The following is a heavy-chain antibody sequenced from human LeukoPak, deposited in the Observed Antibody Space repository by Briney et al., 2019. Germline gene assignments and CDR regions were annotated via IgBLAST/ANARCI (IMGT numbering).Heavy chain of an antibody. CDR2: ISSSSSTI. V-gene: IGHV3-48*01. J-gene: IGHJ6*03. D-gene: IGHD3-3*01. CDR1: GFTFSSYS. CDR3: ARDPKHYDFWSGQMSEYYYYMDV. Sequence: GGSLRLSCAASGFTFSSYSMNWVRQAPGKGLEWVSYISSSSSTIYYSDSVKGRFTISRDNAKNSLYLQMNSLRAEDTAVYYCARDPKHYDFWSGQMSEYYYYMDVWGKGTTVTVSS.